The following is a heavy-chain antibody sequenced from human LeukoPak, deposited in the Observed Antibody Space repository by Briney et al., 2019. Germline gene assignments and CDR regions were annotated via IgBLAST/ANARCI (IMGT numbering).Heavy chain of an antibody. D-gene: IGHD2-2*01. V-gene: IGHV3-9*03. Sequence: PGRSLRLSCAASGFTFDDYAMHWVRQAPGKGLEWVSGISWNSGSIGYADSVKGRFTISRDNAKNSLYLQMNSLRAEDMALYYCAKGYCSSTSCNFDYWGQGTLVTVSS. J-gene: IGHJ4*02. CDR2: ISWNSGSI. CDR3: AKGYCSSTSCNFDY. CDR1: GFTFDDYA.